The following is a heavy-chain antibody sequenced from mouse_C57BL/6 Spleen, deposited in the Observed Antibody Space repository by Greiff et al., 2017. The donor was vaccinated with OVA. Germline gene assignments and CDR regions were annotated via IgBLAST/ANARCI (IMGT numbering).Heavy chain of an antibody. V-gene: IGHV5-4*03. D-gene: IGHD2-12*01. CDR1: GFTFSSYA. Sequence: EVMLVESGGGLVKPGGSLKLSCAASGFTFSSYAMSWVRQTPEKRLEWVATISDGGSYTYYPDNVKGRFTISRDNAKNNLYLQMSHLKSEDTAMYYCARSELLQAMDYWGQGTSVTVSS. J-gene: IGHJ4*01. CDR3: ARSELLQAMDY. CDR2: ISDGGSYT.